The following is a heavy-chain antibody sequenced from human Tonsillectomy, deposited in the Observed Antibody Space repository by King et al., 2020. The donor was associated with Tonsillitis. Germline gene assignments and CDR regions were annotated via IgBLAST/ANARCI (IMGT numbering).Heavy chain of an antibody. Sequence: VQLVESGGGVVQPGRSLRLSCAGSGFTFSSYGMHCVRQAPGKGLEWVAVISYDGSNKYYADSVKRRFTISRDNSKNTLYLQMNSLRAEDTAVFYCAKKNSGGNFFDYWGQGTLVTVSS. CDR1: GFTFSSYG. D-gene: IGHD4-23*01. CDR2: ISYDGSNK. CDR3: AKKNSGGNFFDY. V-gene: IGHV3-30*18. J-gene: IGHJ4*02.